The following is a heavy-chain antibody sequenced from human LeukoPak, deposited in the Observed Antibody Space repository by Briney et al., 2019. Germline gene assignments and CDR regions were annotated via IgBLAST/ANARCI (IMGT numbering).Heavy chain of an antibody. CDR1: GGSISSGGYY. CDR3: ARGYTSGLRWFDP. CDR2: IYYSGST. V-gene: IGHV4-31*03. Sequence: SQTLSLTCTVSGGSISSGGYYWNWIRQHPGKGLGWIGYIYYSGSTYYNPSLKSRVTISVDTSKNQFSLKLSSVTAADTAMYYCARGYTSGLRWFDPWGQGTLVTVSS. J-gene: IGHJ5*02. D-gene: IGHD6-25*01.